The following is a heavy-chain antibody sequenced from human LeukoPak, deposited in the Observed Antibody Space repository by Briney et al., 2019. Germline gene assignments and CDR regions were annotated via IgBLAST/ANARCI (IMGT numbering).Heavy chain of an antibody. V-gene: IGHV4-59*12. CDR3: ARGGYQDYYDSSGYYEFDY. CDR2: IYYSGST. J-gene: IGHJ4*02. CDR1: GGSISSYY. Sequence: SETLSLTCTVSGGSISSYYWSWIRQPPGKGLEWIGYIYYSGSTYYNPSLKSRVTISVDTSKNQFSLKLSSVTAADTAVYYCARGGYQDYYDSSGYYEFDYWGQGTLVTVSS. D-gene: IGHD3-22*01.